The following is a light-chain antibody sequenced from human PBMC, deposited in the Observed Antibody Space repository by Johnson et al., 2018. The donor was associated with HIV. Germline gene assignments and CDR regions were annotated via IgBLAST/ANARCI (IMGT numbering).Light chain of an antibody. J-gene: IGLJ1*01. CDR1: NSNIGINT. CDR3: AAWDDSLNGRV. V-gene: IGLV1-44*01. Sequence: QAVLTQPPSASGPPGQRVTISCSGSNSNIGINTVNWYQQLPGTAPKVLIYRNNQRPSGVPDRFSGSQSGTSASLAISGLQTEDEADYYCAAWDDSLNGRVFGTGTKVTVL. CDR2: RNN.